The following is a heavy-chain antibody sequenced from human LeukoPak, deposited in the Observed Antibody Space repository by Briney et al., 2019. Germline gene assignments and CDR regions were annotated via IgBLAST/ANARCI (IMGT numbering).Heavy chain of an antibody. J-gene: IGHJ5*02. D-gene: IGHD3-10*01. Sequence: PSETLSLTCTVSGVSISSGHYLWAWIRQPPGRRLECIASVPLSGSTYYDPSFTGRVTLSVDTSKNQFSLKLSSVTSADTAVYYCARDYYGSGSYRYDPWGQGTLVTVSS. CDR1: GVSISSGHYL. V-gene: IGHV4-39*07. CDR3: ARDYYGSGSYRYDP. CDR2: VPLSGST.